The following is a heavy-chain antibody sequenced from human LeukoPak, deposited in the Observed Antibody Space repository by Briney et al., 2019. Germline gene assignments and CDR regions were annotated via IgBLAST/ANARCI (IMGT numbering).Heavy chain of an antibody. CDR3: ARLFNFSGPGTYYPFDS. Sequence: GGSLRLSCAASGFTSPDYGMSWVRLAPGKGVEWVSGVDLNGGSTHYADSVKGRVTISRDNAKNSLYLQMNTLRAEATALYYCARLFNFSGPGTYYPFDSWGQGALVTVSS. V-gene: IGHV3-20*04. J-gene: IGHJ4*02. CDR2: VDLNGGST. D-gene: IGHD3-10*01. CDR1: GFTSPDYG.